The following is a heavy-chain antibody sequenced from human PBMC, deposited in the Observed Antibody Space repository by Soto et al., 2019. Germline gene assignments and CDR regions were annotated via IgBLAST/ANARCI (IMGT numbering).Heavy chain of an antibody. D-gene: IGHD3-10*01. V-gene: IGHV1-46*01. CDR3: ARDQDGSGSSNFNWFDP. Sequence: ASVNVSCKSCVYTFTRYYMHGVRQAPGQGLEWMGIINASGSSTSYAPESQGRVTSTSDKTTSTVYKEQSSFKTADKTVYYCARDQDGSGSSNFNWFDPWGQGTLVTVSS. J-gene: IGHJ5*02. CDR2: INASGSST. CDR1: VYTFTRYY.